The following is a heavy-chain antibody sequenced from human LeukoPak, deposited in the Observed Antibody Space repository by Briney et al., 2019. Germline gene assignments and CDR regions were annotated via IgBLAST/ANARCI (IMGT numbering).Heavy chain of an antibody. V-gene: IGHV1-69*06. CDR2: IIPIFGTA. D-gene: IGHD3-22*01. J-gene: IGHJ6*03. CDR3: ARGTYYYDSSGYYYNIRYYYYMDV. Sequence: ASVKVSCKASGGTFSSYAISWVRQAPGQGLEWMGGIIPIFGTANYAQKFQGRVTITADKSTSTAYMELSSLGSEDTAVYYCARGTYYYDSSGYYYNIRYYYYMDVWGKGTTVTVSS. CDR1: GGTFSSYA.